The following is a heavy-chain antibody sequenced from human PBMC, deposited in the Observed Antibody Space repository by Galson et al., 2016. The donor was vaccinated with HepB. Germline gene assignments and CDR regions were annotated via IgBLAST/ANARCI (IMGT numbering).Heavy chain of an antibody. CDR1: RFTFSNYG. J-gene: IGHJ4*02. CDR3: AKGRPDYYGSGSYAPLDY. D-gene: IGHD3-10*01. CDR2: IWYDGSQK. Sequence: SLRLSCAASRFTFSNYGMHWVRQAPGKGLEWVAVIWYDGSQKYYADSVEGRFTISRDNSKNTLSLQMNSLRAEDTAVYYCAKGRPDYYGSGSYAPLDYWGQGTLVTVSS. V-gene: IGHV3-33*06.